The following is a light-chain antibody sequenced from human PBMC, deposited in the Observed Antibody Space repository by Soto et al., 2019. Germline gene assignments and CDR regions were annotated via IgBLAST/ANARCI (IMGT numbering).Light chain of an antibody. CDR1: QSISSY. CDR3: QQSYSTLPLN. CDR2: AAS. V-gene: IGKV1-39*01. Sequence: EIQMTQSPSSLSASVGDRVTITCRASQSISSYLNWYQQKPGKAPKLLIYAASSLQSGVPSRFSGSGSGTDFTLTIRSLQPEDFATYYCQQSYSTLPLNCGGGTKGDIK. J-gene: IGKJ4*01.